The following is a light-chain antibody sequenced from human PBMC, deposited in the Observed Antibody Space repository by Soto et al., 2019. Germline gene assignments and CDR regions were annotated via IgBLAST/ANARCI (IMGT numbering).Light chain of an antibody. Sequence: QSALTQPASVSGSPGQSITISCTGTSSDVGGYNYVSWYQHHPGKAPKLLIYEGTKRPSGVSNRFSGSESGNTASLTISGLQAEDEADYYCHSYVRSTLVFGGGTKLTVL. CDR3: HSYVRSTLV. CDR1: SSDVGGYNY. V-gene: IGLV2-14*01. CDR2: EGT. J-gene: IGLJ3*02.